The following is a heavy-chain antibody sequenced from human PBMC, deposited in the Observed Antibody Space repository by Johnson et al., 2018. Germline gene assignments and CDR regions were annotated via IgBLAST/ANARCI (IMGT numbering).Heavy chain of an antibody. Sequence: QVQLQESGPGLVKPSETLSLTCTVSGGSIGTYYWSWIRQPPGKGLEWIGYIYYIGSTNYNPSLKSRVTISLDTSKNQFSLDLRSVTAADTAMYYCARGPGRVAGAPDFDYWGQGTLVSVSS. D-gene: IGHD1-26*01. CDR2: IYYIGST. CDR1: GGSIGTYY. V-gene: IGHV4-59*01. J-gene: IGHJ4*02. CDR3: ARGPGRVAGAPDFDY.